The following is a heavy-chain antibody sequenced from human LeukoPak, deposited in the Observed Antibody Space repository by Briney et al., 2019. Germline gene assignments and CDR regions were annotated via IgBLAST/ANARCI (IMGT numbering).Heavy chain of an antibody. Sequence: PSETLSLTCTVSGGSISSYYWSWIRQPPGKGLEWIGYIYYSGSTNYNPSLKSRVTISVDTSKNQFSLKLSSVTAADTAVYYCARGVRSYYDSSGYLTYFDYWGQGTLVTVSS. CDR2: IYYSGST. J-gene: IGHJ4*02. CDR3: ARGVRSYYDSSGYLTYFDY. V-gene: IGHV4-59*12. D-gene: IGHD3-22*01. CDR1: GGSISSYY.